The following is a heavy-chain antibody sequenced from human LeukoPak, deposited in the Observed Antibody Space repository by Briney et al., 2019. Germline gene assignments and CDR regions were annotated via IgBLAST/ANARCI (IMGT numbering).Heavy chain of an antibody. CDR3: ARGRITMVRGGNYFDY. CDR1: GGSFSGYY. J-gene: IGHJ4*02. Sequence: SETLSLTCAVYGGSFSGYYWSWIRQPPGKGLEWIGEINHSGSTNYNPSLKSRVTISVDTSKNQFSLKLSSVTAADTAVYYCARGRITMVRGGNYFDYWGQGTLVTVSS. CDR2: INHSGST. D-gene: IGHD3-10*01. V-gene: IGHV4-34*01.